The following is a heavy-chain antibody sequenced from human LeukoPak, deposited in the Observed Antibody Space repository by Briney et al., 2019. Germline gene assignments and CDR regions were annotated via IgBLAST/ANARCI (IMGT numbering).Heavy chain of an antibody. J-gene: IGHJ4*02. CDR2: IYSGGST. V-gene: IGHV3-66*02. D-gene: IGHD4-23*01. Sequence: PGGSLRLSCAASGFTVSSNYMSWVRQAPGKGLEWVSVIYSGGSTYYADSVKGRFTISRDNSKNTLYLQMNSLRAEDTAVYYCARDMDDGGKGGLDYWGQGTLVTVSS. CDR3: ARDMDDGGKGGLDY. CDR1: GFTVSSNY.